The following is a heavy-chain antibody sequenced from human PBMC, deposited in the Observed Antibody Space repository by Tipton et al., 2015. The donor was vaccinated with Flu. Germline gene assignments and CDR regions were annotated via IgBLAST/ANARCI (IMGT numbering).Heavy chain of an antibody. CDR3: ARRDYSNNVSEPKNWFDS. J-gene: IGHJ5*01. Sequence: TLSLTCSVSGDSIGSDYFWGWIRQPPGKGLEWIGNVHQTGTSYYNPSLRSRVIITVDRRKNHFSLRLTSVTAADTAVYFCARRDYSNNVSEPKNWFDSWGQGTLVTVSS. CDR1: GDSIGSDYF. D-gene: IGHD4-11*01. CDR2: VHQTGTS. V-gene: IGHV4-38-2*01.